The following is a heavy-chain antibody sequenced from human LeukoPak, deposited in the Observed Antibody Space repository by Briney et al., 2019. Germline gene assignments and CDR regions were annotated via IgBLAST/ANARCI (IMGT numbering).Heavy chain of an antibody. J-gene: IGHJ4*02. CDR1: GFTFSSYW. Sequence: GGSLRLSCAASGFTFSSYWMHWVRQAPGKGLVWASRINSDGSDTSYADSVKGRFTISRDNAKNTLYLQISSLRAEDTALYYCARDLRYYYDSSGYPDYWGQGTLVTVSP. D-gene: IGHD3-22*01. CDR2: INSDGSDT. CDR3: ARDLRYYYDSSGYPDY. V-gene: IGHV3-74*01.